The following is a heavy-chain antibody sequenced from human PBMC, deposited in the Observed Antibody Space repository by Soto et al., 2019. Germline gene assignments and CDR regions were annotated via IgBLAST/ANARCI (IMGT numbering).Heavy chain of an antibody. CDR2: IYHSGST. Sequence: QVQLQGSGPGLVKPSGTLSLTCAVSGGSISSSNWWSWVRQPPGKGLEWIGEIYHSGSTNYNPSLKSRVTISVDKSKNQFSLKLSSVTAADTAVYYCARSLVVVTYGWYFDLWGRGTLVTVSS. CDR3: ARSLVVVTYGWYFDL. D-gene: IGHD2-21*02. J-gene: IGHJ2*01. CDR1: GGSISSSNW. V-gene: IGHV4-4*02.